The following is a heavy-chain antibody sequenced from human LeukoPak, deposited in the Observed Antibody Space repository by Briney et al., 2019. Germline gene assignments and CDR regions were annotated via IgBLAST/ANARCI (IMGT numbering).Heavy chain of an antibody. Sequence: GGSLRLSCAASKFTFSSYNMNWVRQAPGKGLEWVSSVTSSTSYIYYADSVKGRFTISRDNAKNSLYLQMNSLRAEDTALYYCAKDLALYTGPYSGSFYSPIDCWGQGTLVTVSS. V-gene: IGHV3-21*04. CDR3: AKDLALYTGPYSGSFYSPIDC. D-gene: IGHD1-26*01. CDR1: KFTFSSYN. J-gene: IGHJ4*02. CDR2: VTSSTSYI.